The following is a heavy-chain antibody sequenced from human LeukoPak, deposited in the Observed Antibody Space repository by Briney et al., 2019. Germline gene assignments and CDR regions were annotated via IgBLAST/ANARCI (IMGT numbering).Heavy chain of an antibody. CDR3: AATSELYSGSYLDY. J-gene: IGHJ4*02. CDR2: INPNSGGT. D-gene: IGHD1-26*01. CDR1: GYTFTGYY. V-gene: IGHV1-2*02. Sequence: EASVKVSCKASGYTFTGYYMHWVRQAPGQGLEWMGWINPNSGGTNYAQKFQGRVTMTRDTSISTAYMELSRLRSDDTAVYYCAATSELYSGSYLDYWGQGTLVTVSS.